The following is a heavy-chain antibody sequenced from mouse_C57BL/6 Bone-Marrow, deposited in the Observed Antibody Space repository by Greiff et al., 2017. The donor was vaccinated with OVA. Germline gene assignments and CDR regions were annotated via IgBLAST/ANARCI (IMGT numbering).Heavy chain of an antibody. V-gene: IGHV1-69*01. Sequence: QVQLQQPGAELVMPGASVKLSCKASGYTFTSYWMHWVKQRPGQGLEWIGEIDPSDSYTNYNQKFKGKSTLTVDKSSSTAYMQLSSLTSEDSAVYYGARADYSNYVAWFAYWGQGTLVTVSA. CDR2: IDPSDSYT. D-gene: IGHD2-5*01. CDR1: GYTFTSYW. CDR3: ARADYSNYVAWFAY. J-gene: IGHJ3*01.